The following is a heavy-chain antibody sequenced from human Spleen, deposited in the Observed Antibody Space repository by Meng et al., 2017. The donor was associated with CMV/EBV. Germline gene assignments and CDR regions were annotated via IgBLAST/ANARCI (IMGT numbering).Heavy chain of an antibody. V-gene: IGHV5-51*01. CDR3: ARLQDDIVVVVAAPGAFDI. D-gene: IGHD2-15*01. Sequence: GGSLRLSCKGSGYSFTSYCIGWVRQMPGKGLEWMAFIDPDDSATRYSPSFQGQVTISVDKSIRTAYLQWSSLKASDTAMYYCARLQDDIVVVVAAPGAFDIWGQGTMVTVSS. CDR1: GYSFTSYC. CDR2: IDPDDSAT. J-gene: IGHJ3*02.